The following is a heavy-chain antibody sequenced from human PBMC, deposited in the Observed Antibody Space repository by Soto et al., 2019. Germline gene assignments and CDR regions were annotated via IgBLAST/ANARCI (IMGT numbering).Heavy chain of an antibody. V-gene: IGHV1-69*01. D-gene: IGHD6-19*01. CDR1: GVTFSSYA. Sequence: QVQLVQSGAEVKKPGSSVKVSCKASGVTFSSYAISWVRQAPGQGLEWMGGIIPIFGTANYSQKVQSRVTITADEYTSTAYMELSSLRSEDTAVSYCACRIAVAGADYYYGMDVWGQGTTFTVSS. CDR3: ACRIAVAGADYYYGMDV. J-gene: IGHJ6*02. CDR2: IIPIFGTA.